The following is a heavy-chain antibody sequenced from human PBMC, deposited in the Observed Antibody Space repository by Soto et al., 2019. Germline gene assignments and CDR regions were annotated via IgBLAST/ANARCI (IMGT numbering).Heavy chain of an antibody. J-gene: IGHJ4*02. Sequence: GGSLRLSCAASGFTFSSYAMSWVRQAPGKGLEWVSAISGSGGSTYYADSVKGQFTISRDNSKNTLYLQMNSLRAEDTAVYYCAKDDGYSYGIDYWGQGTLVTVSS. CDR1: GFTFSSYA. CDR3: AKDDGYSYGIDY. D-gene: IGHD5-18*01. V-gene: IGHV3-23*01. CDR2: ISGSGGST.